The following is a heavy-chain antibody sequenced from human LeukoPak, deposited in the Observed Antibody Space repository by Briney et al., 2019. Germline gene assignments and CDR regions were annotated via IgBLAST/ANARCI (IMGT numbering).Heavy chain of an antibody. CDR3: AREDSSGWSADYMDV. V-gene: IGHV1-69*05. Sequence: SVKVSCKASGGTFSSYAISWVRQAPGRGLEWMGGIIPIFGTANYAQKFQGRVTITTDESTSTAYMELSSLRSEDTAVYYCAREDSSGWSADYMDVWGKGTAVTVSS. CDR1: GGTFSSYA. CDR2: IIPIFGTA. D-gene: IGHD6-19*01. J-gene: IGHJ6*03.